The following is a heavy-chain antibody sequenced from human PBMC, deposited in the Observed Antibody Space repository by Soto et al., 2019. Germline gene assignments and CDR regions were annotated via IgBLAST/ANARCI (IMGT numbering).Heavy chain of an antibody. CDR2: ISSSSSTI. Sequence: GGSLRLSCAASGFTFSSYSMNWVRQAPGKGLERVSYISSSSSTIYYADSVKGRFTISRDNAKNSLYLQMNSLRAEDTAVYYCACLYYDILTGYYTDYYYYGMDVWGQGTTVTVSS. CDR3: ACLYYDILTGYYTDYYYYGMDV. D-gene: IGHD3-9*01. CDR1: GFTFSSYS. V-gene: IGHV3-48*01. J-gene: IGHJ6*02.